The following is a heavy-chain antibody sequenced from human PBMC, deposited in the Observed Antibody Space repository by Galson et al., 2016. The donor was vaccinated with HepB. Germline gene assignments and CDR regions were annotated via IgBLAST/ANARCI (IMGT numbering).Heavy chain of an antibody. D-gene: IGHD2-2*01. V-gene: IGHV3-23*01. CDR1: GLTFSSHP. CDR2: IGSRGDDT. CDR3: AKRVSSSKYFDY. Sequence: SLRLSCAGSGLTFSSHPMNWVRQAPGQGLEWVSSIGSRGDDTYYADSVKGRFTVSRDNLKNTLYMQMNSLRADDTAVYYCAKRVSSSKYFDYWGQGTLVTVAS. J-gene: IGHJ4*02.